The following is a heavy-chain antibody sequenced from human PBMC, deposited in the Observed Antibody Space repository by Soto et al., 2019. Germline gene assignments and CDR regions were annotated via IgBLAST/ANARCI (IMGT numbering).Heavy chain of an antibody. CDR2: ISSTSRNI. Sequence: PGGSLRLSCAAPGFTFSDDGMNWVRQAPGRGLEWVAYISSTSRNIYNADSVKGRFTISRDNAKNSLYLQMNSLRDEDTAVYYCARAAPYGYDYWGQGTLVTVSS. D-gene: IGHD4-17*01. CDR3: ARAAPYGYDY. J-gene: IGHJ4*02. V-gene: IGHV3-48*02. CDR1: GFTFSDDG.